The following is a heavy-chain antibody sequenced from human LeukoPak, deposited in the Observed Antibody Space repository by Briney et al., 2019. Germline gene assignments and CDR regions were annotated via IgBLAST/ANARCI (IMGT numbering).Heavy chain of an antibody. V-gene: IGHV4-34*01. CDR1: GGSFSGYY. J-gene: IGHJ5*02. D-gene: IGHD5-18*01. CDR3: ARGRRGYSYGYRRFDP. CDR2: INHSGST. Sequence: SGTLSLTCAVYGGSFSGYYWSWIRQPPGKGLEWIGEINHSGSTNYNPSLKSRVTMSVDTSKNQFSLKLSSVTAADTAVYYCARGRRGYSYGYRRFDPWGQGTLVTVSS.